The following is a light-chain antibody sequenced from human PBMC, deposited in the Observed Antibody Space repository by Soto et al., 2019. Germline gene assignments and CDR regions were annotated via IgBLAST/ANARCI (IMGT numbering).Light chain of an antibody. CDR3: QQYNNWPPIT. CDR1: QSIRGSN. CDR2: GAF. J-gene: IGKJ5*01. Sequence: IVLTQSPVTLSLSPGQRATLSCRASQSIRGSNLAWYQQKPGQAPRLLIYGAFTRATGIPARFSGSGSGTEFPLTISGLQSEDFAVYYCQQYNNWPPITFGQGTRLEIK. V-gene: IGKV3-15*01.